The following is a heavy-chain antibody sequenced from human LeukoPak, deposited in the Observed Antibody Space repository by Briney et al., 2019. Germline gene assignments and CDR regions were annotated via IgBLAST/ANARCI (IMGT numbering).Heavy chain of an antibody. D-gene: IGHD1-26*01. V-gene: IGHV3-9*01. CDR3: AKDLVGATYEGAFDI. Sequence: PGRSLRLSCAASGSTFDDYAMNWVRQAPGKGLEWVSGISWNSGSIGYADSVKGRFTISRDNAKNSLYLQMNSLRAEDTALYYCAKDLVGATYEGAFDIWGQGTMVTVSS. CDR1: GSTFDDYA. J-gene: IGHJ3*02. CDR2: ISWNSGSI.